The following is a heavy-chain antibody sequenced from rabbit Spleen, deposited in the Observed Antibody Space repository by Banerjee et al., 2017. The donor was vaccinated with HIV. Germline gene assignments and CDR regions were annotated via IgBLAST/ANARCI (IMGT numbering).Heavy chain of an antibody. D-gene: IGHD1-1*01. CDR3: ARDLTGVIGWNFNL. CDR1: SFSFSDRDV. J-gene: IGHJ4*01. CDR2: IDAGSSGRT. V-gene: IGHV1S45*01. Sequence: EQLGESGGGLVKPGASLTLTCKASSFSFSDRDVMCWVRQAPGKGLEWIACIDAGSSGRTYYTSWAKGRFTISKASSTTVTLQLTSLTAADTATYFCARDLTGVIGWNFNLWGPGTLVTVS.